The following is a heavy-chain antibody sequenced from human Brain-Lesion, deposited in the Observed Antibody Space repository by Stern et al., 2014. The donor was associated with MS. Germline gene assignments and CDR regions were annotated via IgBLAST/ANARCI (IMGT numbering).Heavy chain of an antibody. Sequence: VQLVESGGGLVQPGGSLRLSCAASGFTFSNYWMHWVRQAPGKGLVWASRVNNDGRRTSYADSVKGRFTMSRDNAKNTLYLQMNSLRVEDTAIYYCARGERWFDSWGQGTLVTVSS. CDR2: VNNDGRRT. D-gene: IGHD3-10*01. CDR1: GFTFSNYW. J-gene: IGHJ5*01. V-gene: IGHV3-74*02. CDR3: ARGERWFDS.